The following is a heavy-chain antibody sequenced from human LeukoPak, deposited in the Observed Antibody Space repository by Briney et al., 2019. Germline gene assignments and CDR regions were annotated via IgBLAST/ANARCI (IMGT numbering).Heavy chain of an antibody. Sequence: SETLSLTCTVSGGSISSYYWSWIRQPPGKGLEWIGYIYYSGSTNYNPSLKGRVTISVDTSKNQFSLKLSSVTAADTAVYYCARGVESGSYPENFDYWGQGTLVTVSS. CDR2: IYYSGST. V-gene: IGHV4-59*01. J-gene: IGHJ4*02. CDR1: GGSISSYY. CDR3: ARGVESGSYPENFDY. D-gene: IGHD1-26*01.